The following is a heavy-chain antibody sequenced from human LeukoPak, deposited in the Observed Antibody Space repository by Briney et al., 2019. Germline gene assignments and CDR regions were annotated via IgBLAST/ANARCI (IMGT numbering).Heavy chain of an antibody. CDR1: GFTFSSYG. V-gene: IGHV3-33*06. CDR3: AKGYYYDSSGYSLYFDY. D-gene: IGHD3-22*01. CDR2: IWYDGSSK. Sequence: GGSLRLSCAASGFTFSSYGMHWVRQAPGKGLEWVAVIWYDGSSKYYADSVKGRFTISRDNSKNTLNLQMNSLRAEDTAVYYCAKGYYYDSSGYSLYFDYWGEGTLVSVSS. J-gene: IGHJ4*02.